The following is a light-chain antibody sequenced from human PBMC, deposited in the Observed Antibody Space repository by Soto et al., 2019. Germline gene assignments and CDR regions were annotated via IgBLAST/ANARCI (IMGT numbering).Light chain of an antibody. CDR2: DAS. CDR1: QSVSSY. V-gene: IGKV3-11*01. J-gene: IGKJ1*01. CDR3: QQRSSWPPT. Sequence: EIVLTQSPATLSLSPGQRSTLSCRASQSVSSYLAWYQQKPGQAPRLLIYDASNRATGIPARFSGSGSGTDFTLTISRLEPEDFAVYYCQQRSSWPPTFGQGTKVDI.